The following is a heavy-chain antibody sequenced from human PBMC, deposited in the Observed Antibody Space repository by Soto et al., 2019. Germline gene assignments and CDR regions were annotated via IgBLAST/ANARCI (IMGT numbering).Heavy chain of an antibody. J-gene: IGHJ4*02. CDR2: IWYDGRYE. Sequence: SGGGVVQPGRSLRLSCAASGFILRTYGMHWVRQAPGKGLEWVALIWYDGRYEYYADSVKGRFTISRDNSKNMLYLQMNSLRAEDTAVYYCARDFHDNSGLRPNVAGFWGQGTLVAVSS. CDR3: ARDFHDNSGLRPNVAGF. D-gene: IGHD3-22*01. V-gene: IGHV3-33*01. CDR1: GFILRTYG.